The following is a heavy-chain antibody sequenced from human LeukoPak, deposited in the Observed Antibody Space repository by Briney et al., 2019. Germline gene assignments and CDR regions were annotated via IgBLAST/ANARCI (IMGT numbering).Heavy chain of an antibody. J-gene: IGHJ6*04. CDR2: ISSSSSSYI. CDR1: GFTFSSYN. V-gene: IGHV3-21*01. Sequence: GGSLGLSCVASGFTFSSYNMNWVRQAPGKGLEWISSISSSSSSYIYYAGSVKGRFTISRDNAKNSLYLQMNGLRAEDTAVYYCARDKKGYSYIGMDVWGKGSTVTVSS. CDR3: ARDKKGYSYIGMDV. D-gene: IGHD5-18*01.